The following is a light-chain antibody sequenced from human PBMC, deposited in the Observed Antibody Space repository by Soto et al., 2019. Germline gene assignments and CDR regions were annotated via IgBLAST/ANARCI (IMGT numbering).Light chain of an antibody. V-gene: IGKV3-20*01. CDR2: GAS. CDR3: QQYGSSPALT. Sequence: EGVLTQSPGTLSLSPGERATLSCRAIQSVSSSYLAWYQQKPGQAPRLLIYGASSRATGIPDRFSGSGSGTDFTLTISRLEPEDFAVYYCQQYGSSPALTFGGGTKVDI. J-gene: IGKJ4*01. CDR1: QSVSSSY.